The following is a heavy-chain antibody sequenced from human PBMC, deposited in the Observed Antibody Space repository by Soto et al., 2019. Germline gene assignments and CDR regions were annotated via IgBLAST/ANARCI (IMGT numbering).Heavy chain of an antibody. CDR1: GFTFSSYA. D-gene: IGHD3-22*01. CDR3: ARDYYKYYDSSGYYRSPAY. CDR2: ISYDGSDK. Sequence: QVQLVESGGGVVQPGRSLRLSCAASGFTFSSYAMHWVRQAPGKGLEWVALISYDGSDKDYADSVKGRFTISSDNSRNTLFLQMNGLSAEDTAVYYGARDYYKYYDSSGYYRSPAYWGQGTLVTVCS. V-gene: IGHV3-30-3*01. J-gene: IGHJ4*02.